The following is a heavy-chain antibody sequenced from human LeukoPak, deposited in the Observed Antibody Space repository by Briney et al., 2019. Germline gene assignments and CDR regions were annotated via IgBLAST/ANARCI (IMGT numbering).Heavy chain of an antibody. CDR1: GGSISSGGYS. V-gene: IGHV4-30-2*01. CDR3: AREEVVTAKIDY. Sequence: SQTLSLTCAVSGGSISSGGYSWSWIRQPPGKGLEWIGYIYHSGSTYYNPSLKSRVTISVDRSKNQFSLKLSSVTVADTAVYYCAREEVVTAKIDYWGQGTLVTVSS. D-gene: IGHD2-21*02. CDR2: IYHSGST. J-gene: IGHJ4*02.